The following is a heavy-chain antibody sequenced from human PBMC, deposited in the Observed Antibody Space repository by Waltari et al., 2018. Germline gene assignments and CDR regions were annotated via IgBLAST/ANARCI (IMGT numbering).Heavy chain of an antibody. CDR3: SRGTDLYKSGNY. CDR2: VHPRGSN. V-gene: IGHV4-34*01. Sequence: QVQLQQWGAGLLKPSETLSLTCTVNGGGSFSGFYGTWIRQPPGQGLGWSGEVHPRGSNNYNPALESRVPVSLDTSKSRFSLNLNPATGAETAVYYCSRGTDLYKSGNYWGQGVLVTGSS. CDR1: GGGSFSGFY. D-gene: IGHD1-1*01. J-gene: IGHJ4*02.